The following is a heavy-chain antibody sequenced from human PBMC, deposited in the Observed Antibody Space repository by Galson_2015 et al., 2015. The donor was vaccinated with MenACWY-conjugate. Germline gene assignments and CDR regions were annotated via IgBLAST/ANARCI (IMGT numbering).Heavy chain of an antibody. CDR1: GFTFSNYA. Sequence: SLRLSCAATGFTFSNYAMSWVRQAPGKGLEWVSVITGGGGNTYDADSVKGRFAISRDNSKNTLYLQMNRLRAEGTAVYYCAKGRPQDGMDVWGQGTTVTVSS. CDR2: ITGGGGNT. D-gene: IGHD6-6*01. J-gene: IGHJ6*02. V-gene: IGHV3-23*01. CDR3: AKGRPQDGMDV.